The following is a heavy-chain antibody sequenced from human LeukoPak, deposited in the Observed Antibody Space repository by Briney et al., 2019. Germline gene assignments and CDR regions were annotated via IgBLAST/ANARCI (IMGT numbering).Heavy chain of an antibody. CDR1: GYTFTGYY. D-gene: IGHD2-15*01. CDR2: INPNSGGT. J-gene: IGHJ5*02. CDR3: ARDGNFGPYIVGSWFDP. Sequence: ASVKVSCKASGYTFTGYYMHWVRQAPGQGLEWMGWINPNSGGTNYAQKFQGWVTMTRDTSISTAYMELSRLRSDDTAVYCCARDGNFGPYIVGSWFDPWGQGTLVTVSS. V-gene: IGHV1-2*04.